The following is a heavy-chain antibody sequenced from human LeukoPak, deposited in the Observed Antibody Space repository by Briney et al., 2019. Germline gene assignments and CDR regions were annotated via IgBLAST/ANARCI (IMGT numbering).Heavy chain of an antibody. CDR3: ARVTPYYYDSSGYVSGGNFDY. CDR1: GGSISSYC. V-gene: IGHV4-59*01. Sequence: SETLSLTCTVSGGSISSYCWSWIRQPPGKGLEWIGYIYYSGSTNYNPSLKSRVTISVDTSKNQFSLKLSSVTAADTAVYYCARVTPYYYDSSGYVSGGNFDYWGQGTLVTVSS. J-gene: IGHJ4*02. CDR2: IYYSGST. D-gene: IGHD3-22*01.